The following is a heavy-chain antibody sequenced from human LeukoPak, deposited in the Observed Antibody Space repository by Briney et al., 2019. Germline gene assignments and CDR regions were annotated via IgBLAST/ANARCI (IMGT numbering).Heavy chain of an antibody. V-gene: IGHV1-24*01. J-gene: IGHJ1*01. CDR3: ALLIVGATQEYFQH. CDR1: GYTFTNYG. CDR2: FDPEDGET. D-gene: IGHD1-26*01. Sequence: GASVKVSCKASGYTFTNYGISWVRQAPGQGLEWMGGFDPEDGETIYAQKFQGRVTMTEDTSTDTAYMELSSLRSEDTAVYYCALLIVGATQEYFQHWGQGTLVTVSS.